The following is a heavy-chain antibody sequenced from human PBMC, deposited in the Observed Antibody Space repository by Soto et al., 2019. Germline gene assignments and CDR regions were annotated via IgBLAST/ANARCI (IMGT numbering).Heavy chain of an antibody. J-gene: IGHJ4*02. Sequence: QVQLQKWGAGMLKPSETLSLTCAVYGGSFSGYYWTWIRQPPGTGLEWIGEINHSGSTNYNPSLKSRVNISVDTSKNQFSLKLTSVTAADTAVYYCERDKITGLFDYWGQGTLVTVSS. CDR2: INHSGST. V-gene: IGHV4-34*01. CDR1: GGSFSGYY. CDR3: ERDKITGLFDY. D-gene: IGHD2-8*02.